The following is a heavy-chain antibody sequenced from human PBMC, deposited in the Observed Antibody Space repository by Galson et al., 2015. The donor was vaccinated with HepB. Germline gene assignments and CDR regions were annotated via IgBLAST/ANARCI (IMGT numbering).Heavy chain of an antibody. CDR3: AKDPWGYNSGWTGTFDI. CDR2: ISGSGGDT. CDR1: GFSFRDYA. D-gene: IGHD6-19*01. V-gene: IGHV3-23*01. Sequence: SLRLSCAASGFSFRDYAMTWVCQAPGKGLEWVSTISGSGGDTLYADSVKGRFIISRDNSKNTLYLEMNSLRVDDTAVYSCAKDPWGYNSGWTGTFDIWGQGTLVTVSS. J-gene: IGHJ3*02.